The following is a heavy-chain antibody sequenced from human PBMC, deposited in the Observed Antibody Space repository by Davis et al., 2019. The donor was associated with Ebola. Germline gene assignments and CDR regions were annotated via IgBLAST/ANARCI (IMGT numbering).Heavy chain of an antibody. CDR2: ISWNGDIT. Sequence: GGSLRLSCEASGFTFNNYGMTWVRQAPGKGLEWVSGISWNGDITGYADSVKGRFTISRDNAKNSLYLQMNSLRAEDTAFYYCARRVYDSSGYYYMDVWGKGTTVTVSS. CDR3: ARRVYDSSGYYYMDV. J-gene: IGHJ6*03. CDR1: GFTFNNYG. D-gene: IGHD3-22*01. V-gene: IGHV3-20*04.